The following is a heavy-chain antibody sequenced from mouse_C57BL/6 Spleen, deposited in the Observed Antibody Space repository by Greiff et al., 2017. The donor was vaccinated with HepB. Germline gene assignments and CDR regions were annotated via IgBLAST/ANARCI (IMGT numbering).Heavy chain of an antibody. CDR3: ARGSSSWYFDV. CDR1: GYTFTSYT. J-gene: IGHJ1*03. Sequence: VQVVESGAELARPGASVKMSCKASGYTFTSYTMHWVKQRPGQGLEWIGYINPSSGYTKYNQKFKDKATLTADKSSSTAYMQLSSLTSEDSAVYYCARGSSSWYFDVWGTGTTVTVSS. D-gene: IGHD1-1*01. CDR2: INPSSGYT. V-gene: IGHV1-4*01.